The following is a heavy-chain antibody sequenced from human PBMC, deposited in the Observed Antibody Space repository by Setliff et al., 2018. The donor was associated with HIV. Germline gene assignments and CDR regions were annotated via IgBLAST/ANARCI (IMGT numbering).Heavy chain of an antibody. V-gene: IGHV4-59*08. Sequence: SETLSLTCTVSGASISGSYWIWIRQPPGRGLEWIGYMSLTRDTNYSPSLESRVTISVDTSKKQFSLKLSSLTAADTAVYHCARHVGVIRPYYCDHWGQGTLVTVSS. J-gene: IGHJ4*02. CDR2: MSLTRDT. CDR1: GASISGSY. CDR3: ARHVGVIRPYYCDH. D-gene: IGHD3-16*02.